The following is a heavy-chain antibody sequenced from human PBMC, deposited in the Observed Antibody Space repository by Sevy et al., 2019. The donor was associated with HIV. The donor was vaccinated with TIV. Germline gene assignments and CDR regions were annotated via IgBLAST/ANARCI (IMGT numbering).Heavy chain of an antibody. CDR3: ARAYSSGWYDY. V-gene: IGHV3-13*01. Sequence: GGSLRLSCAASGFTFSSYDMNWVRQATGKGLEWVSAIGTAGDTYYPGSVKGRFTISRENAKNSLYLQMNSLRVGDTAVYDCARAYSSGWYDYWGQGTLVTVSS. D-gene: IGHD6-19*01. CDR2: IGTAGDT. J-gene: IGHJ4*02. CDR1: GFTFSSYD.